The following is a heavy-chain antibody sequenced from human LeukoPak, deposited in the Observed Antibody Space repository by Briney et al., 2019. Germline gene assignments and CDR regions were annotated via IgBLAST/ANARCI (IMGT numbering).Heavy chain of an antibody. V-gene: IGHV3-23*01. J-gene: IGHJ4*02. CDR3: AKDSGWYCGSPRGDC. CDR2: ISDGGGST. D-gene: IGHD6-19*01. CDR1: GFAFRNYA. Sequence: GGSLRLSCEVPGFAFRNYAMSWVRQAPGKGLEWVSAISDGGGSTYYEASVEGRFTISRDNSRSPLYLQMSTLRADDAATYYGAKDSGWYCGSPRGDCWDQGILVTVSS.